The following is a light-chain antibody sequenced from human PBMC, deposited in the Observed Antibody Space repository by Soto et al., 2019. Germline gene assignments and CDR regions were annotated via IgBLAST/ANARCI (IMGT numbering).Light chain of an antibody. CDR2: EVS. CDR1: SSDVGGYNY. J-gene: IGLJ3*02. CDR3: SSYTSSSTLHWV. V-gene: IGLV2-14*01. Sequence: QSALTQPASVSGSPGQSITISCTGTSSDVGGYNYVSWYQQHPGKAPKLMIYEVSNRPSGVSNRFSGSKSGNTASLTISGLQAEDEADYYCSSYTSSSTLHWVFGGGTQLPVL.